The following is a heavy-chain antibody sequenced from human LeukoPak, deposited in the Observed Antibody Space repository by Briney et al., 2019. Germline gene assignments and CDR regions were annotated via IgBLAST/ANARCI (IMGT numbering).Heavy chain of an antibody. CDR2: MNPNSGNT. Sequence: GASVKVSCTASGYTFTSYDINWVRQATGQGLEWMGWMNPNSGNTGYAQKFQGRVTMTRTTSISTAYMELSSLRSEDTAVYYCVRGGGYYDSSGNYCIRPPEYWGQGTLVTVSS. D-gene: IGHD3-22*01. CDR3: VRGGGYYDSSGNYCIRPPEY. J-gene: IGHJ4*02. CDR1: GYTFTSYD. V-gene: IGHV1-8*01.